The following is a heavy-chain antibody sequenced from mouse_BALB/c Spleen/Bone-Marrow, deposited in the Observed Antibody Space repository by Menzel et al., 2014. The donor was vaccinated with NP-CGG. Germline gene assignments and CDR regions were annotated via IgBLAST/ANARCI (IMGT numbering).Heavy chain of an antibody. J-gene: IGHJ1*01. CDR3: ARSGYWYFDV. V-gene: IGHV1S81*02. D-gene: IGHD3-1*01. Sequence: QVQLQQSGAELVKPGASVKLSCKASGYTFTSYRMHWVKQRPGQGLEWIGEINPSNGRTNYVEKFKSKATLSGDKSSSTVYMQLSSLTSEDSAVYYCARSGYWYFDVWGAGTTVTVSA. CDR2: INPSNGRT. CDR1: GYTFTSYR.